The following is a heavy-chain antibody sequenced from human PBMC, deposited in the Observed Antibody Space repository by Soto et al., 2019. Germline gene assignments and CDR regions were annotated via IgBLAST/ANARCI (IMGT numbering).Heavy chain of an antibody. D-gene: IGHD3-10*01. CDR1: GGSISSSSYY. CDR3: ETPIIAGGAFNM. Sequence: QLQLQESGPGLVKPSKTLSLTCTVSGGSISSSSYYWGWIRQPPGKGLEWIGSIYYSGSTYYNPSFKGRVPKAVVKSKSHLSLKLSSVTVGDAAVYYCETPIIAGGAFNMRGQGTMVTVAT. J-gene: IGHJ3*02. V-gene: IGHV4-39*01. CDR2: IYYSGST.